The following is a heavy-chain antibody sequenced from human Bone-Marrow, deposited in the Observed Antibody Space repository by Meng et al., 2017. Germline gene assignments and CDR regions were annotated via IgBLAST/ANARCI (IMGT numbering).Heavy chain of an antibody. CDR3: ARAGHSSSWYLYFDY. CDR1: GYTFTSYG. V-gene: IGHV1-2*06. J-gene: IGHJ4*02. D-gene: IGHD6-13*01. Sequence: ASVKVSCKASGYTFTSYGISWVRQAPGQGLEWMGRINPNSGGTNYAQKFQGRVTMTRDTSISTAYMELSRLRSDDTAVYYCARAGHSSSWYLYFDYWGQGTLVTVSS. CDR2: INPNSGGT.